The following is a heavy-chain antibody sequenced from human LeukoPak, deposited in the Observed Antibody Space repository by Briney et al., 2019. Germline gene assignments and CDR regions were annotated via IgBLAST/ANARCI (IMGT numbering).Heavy chain of an antibody. CDR3: ARGGGGSYDYYYYMDV. Sequence: ASVKVSCKASGYTFTGYYMHWVRQAPGQGLEWMGWINPNSGGTNYAQKFQGWVTMTRDTSISTAYMELSRLRSDDTAVYYCARGGGGSYDYYYYMDVWGKGTTVTVSS. V-gene: IGHV1-2*04. J-gene: IGHJ6*03. CDR2: INPNSGGT. CDR1: GYTFTGYY. D-gene: IGHD1-26*01.